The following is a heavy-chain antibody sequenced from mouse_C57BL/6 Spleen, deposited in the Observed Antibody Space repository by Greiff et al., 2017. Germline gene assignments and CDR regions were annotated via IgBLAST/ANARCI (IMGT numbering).Heavy chain of an antibody. J-gene: IGHJ2*01. CDR2: IRLKSDNYAT. V-gene: IGHV6-3*01. Sequence: EVKLMESGGGLVQPGGSMKLSCVASGFTFSNYWMNWVRQSPEKGLEWVAQIRLKSDNYATPSAESVKGRFTISRDDSKSSVYLQMNNLRAEDTGIYYCTGDYRMNFDYWGQGTTLTVSS. CDR3: TGDYRMNFDY. D-gene: IGHD2-14*01. CDR1: GFTFSNYW.